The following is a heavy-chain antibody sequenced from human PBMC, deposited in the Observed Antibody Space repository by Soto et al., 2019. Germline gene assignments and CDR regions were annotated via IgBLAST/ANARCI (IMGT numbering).Heavy chain of an antibody. Sequence: QVQLVESGGGVVQPGRSLRLSCAASGFTFSSYGMHWVRQAPGKGLEWVAVIWCDGSNKYYADSVKGRFTISRDNSKNTLYVQMSSLRAEDTAVYYCARAFYSSSGSGRRFNYYYGMDVWGQGTTVTVSS. CDR1: GFTFSSYG. D-gene: IGHD6-6*01. J-gene: IGHJ6*02. CDR3: ARAFYSSSGSGRRFNYYYGMDV. V-gene: IGHV3-33*01. CDR2: IWCDGSNK.